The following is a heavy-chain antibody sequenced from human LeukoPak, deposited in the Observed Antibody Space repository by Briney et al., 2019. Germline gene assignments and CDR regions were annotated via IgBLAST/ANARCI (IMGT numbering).Heavy chain of an antibody. CDR2: MRYDGSLK. V-gene: IGHV3-30*02. CDR1: GFTFSSYG. J-gene: IGHJ3*02. CDR3: ARDWNAGDDVFDI. Sequence: GGSLRLSCAASGFTFSSYGMHWVRQAPGKGLEWVAFMRYDGSLKSYADSVKGRFTVSRDNAKNTLFLQMNSLRAGDTAMYYCARDWNAGDDVFDIWGQGTMVSVSS. D-gene: IGHD7-27*01.